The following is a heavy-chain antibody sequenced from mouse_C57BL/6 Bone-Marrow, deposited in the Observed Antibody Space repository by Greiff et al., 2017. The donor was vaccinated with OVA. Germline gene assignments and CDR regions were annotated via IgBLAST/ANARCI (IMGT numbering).Heavy chain of an antibody. J-gene: IGHJ4*01. CDR1: GYTFTNYW. Sequence: QVQLQQSGAELVRPGTSVKLSCKASGYTFTNYWIGWAKQRPGHGLEWIGDIYPGGGYTNYNEKFKGKATLTADKSSSTVYMQFSSLTSEDSAIYYCARGVTMDYWGQGTSVTVSS. CDR2: IYPGGGYT. CDR3: ARGVTMDY. D-gene: IGHD2-1*01. V-gene: IGHV1-63*01.